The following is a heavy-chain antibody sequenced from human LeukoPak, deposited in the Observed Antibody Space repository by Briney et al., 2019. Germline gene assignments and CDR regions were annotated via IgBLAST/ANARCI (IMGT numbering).Heavy chain of an antibody. Sequence: PSETLSFTCTVSGGSISSYYWSWIRQPPGRGLEWIGYIYYSGSTNYNPSLKSRVTISVDTSKNQFSLKLSSVTAADTAVYYCASSSSEPPYYYYGMDVRGQGTTVTVSS. D-gene: IGHD6-6*01. V-gene: IGHV4-59*01. CDR3: ASSSSEPPYYYYGMDV. J-gene: IGHJ6*02. CDR1: GGSISSYY. CDR2: IYYSGST.